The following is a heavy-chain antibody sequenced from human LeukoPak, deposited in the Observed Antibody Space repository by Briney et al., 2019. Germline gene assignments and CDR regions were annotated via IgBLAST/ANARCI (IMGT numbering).Heavy chain of an antibody. D-gene: IGHD6-13*01. CDR1: GGSISSSSYY. J-gene: IGHJ4*02. Sequence: PSETLSLTCTVSGGSISSSSYYWGWIRQPPGKGLEWIGSIYYRGSTYYNPSLKSRVTISVDTSKNQFSLKLSSVTAADTAVYYCASNLFNRYSSSWFEASWGQGTLVTVSS. CDR2: IYYRGST. CDR3: ASNLFNRYSSSWFEAS. V-gene: IGHV4-39*07.